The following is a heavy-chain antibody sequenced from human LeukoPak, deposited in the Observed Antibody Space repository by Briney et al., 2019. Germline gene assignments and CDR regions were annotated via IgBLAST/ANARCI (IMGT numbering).Heavy chain of an antibody. J-gene: IGHJ4*02. D-gene: IGHD3-9*01. Sequence: GASVKVSCKASGYTFTSNDINWVRQATGQGLEWLGWMNPNSGNTGYAQKFQGRVTMTRNTSISTAYMELSSLRSEDTAVYYCAWLDILTGYSSDYWGQGTLVTVSS. CDR2: MNPNSGNT. CDR3: AWLDILTGYSSDY. V-gene: IGHV1-8*01. CDR1: GYTFTSND.